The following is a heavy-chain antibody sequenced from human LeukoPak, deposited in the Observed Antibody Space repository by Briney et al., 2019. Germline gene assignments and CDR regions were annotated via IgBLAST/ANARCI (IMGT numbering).Heavy chain of an antibody. Sequence: GGSLRLSCAASGFTFTSYAMSWVRQAPGKGLEWVSAVSGSGGSTYHADSVKGRFTISRDNSRTTLYLQMNSLRAEDTAVYYCARVGYCSGGSCYPDYYYFYGMDVWGQGTTVTVSS. J-gene: IGHJ6*02. V-gene: IGHV3-23*01. D-gene: IGHD2-15*01. CDR3: ARVGYCSGGSCYPDYYYFYGMDV. CDR2: VSGSGGST. CDR1: GFTFTSYA.